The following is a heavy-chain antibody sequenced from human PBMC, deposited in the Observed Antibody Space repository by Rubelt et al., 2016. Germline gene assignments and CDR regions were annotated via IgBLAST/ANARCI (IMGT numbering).Heavy chain of an antibody. CDR2: FSWCGGST. V-gene: IGHV3-43D*03. Sequence: EVQLVESGGVVVQPGGSLRLSCAASGFTFDDYAMHWVRQAPGKGLEWGPLFSWCGGSTYFSASGKGRFTISRDNSKNSLYLQMNSLRAEDTALYYCARAPSSDYWGQGTLVTVSS. CDR1: GFTFDDYA. J-gene: IGHJ4*02. CDR3: ARAPSSDY.